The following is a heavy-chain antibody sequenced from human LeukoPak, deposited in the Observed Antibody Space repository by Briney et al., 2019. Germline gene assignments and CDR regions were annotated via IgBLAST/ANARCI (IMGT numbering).Heavy chain of an antibody. CDR1: GFTFSSYG. J-gene: IGHJ5*02. D-gene: IGHD3-10*01. V-gene: IGHV3-30*18. CDR2: ISYDGSNK. Sequence: PGGSLRLSCAASGFTFSSYGMHWVRQAPGKGLEWVAVISYDGSNKYYADSVKGRFTISRDNSKNTLYLQMNSLRAEDTAVYYCANYGSGSIDTNWFDPWGQGTLVTVSS. CDR3: ANYGSGSIDTNWFDP.